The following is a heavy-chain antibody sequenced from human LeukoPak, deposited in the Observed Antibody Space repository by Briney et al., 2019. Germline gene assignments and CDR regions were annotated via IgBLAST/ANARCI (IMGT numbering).Heavy chain of an antibody. D-gene: IGHD6-13*01. CDR1: GGSISSYY. J-gene: IGHJ4*02. Sequence: KPSETLSLTCTVSGGSISSYYWSWIRQPPGKGLEWIGYIYYSGSTNYNPSLKSRVTISVDTSKNQFSPKLSSVTAADTAVYYCARDRAAAGTFDYWGQGTLVTVSS. V-gene: IGHV4-59*01. CDR3: ARDRAAAGTFDY. CDR2: IYYSGST.